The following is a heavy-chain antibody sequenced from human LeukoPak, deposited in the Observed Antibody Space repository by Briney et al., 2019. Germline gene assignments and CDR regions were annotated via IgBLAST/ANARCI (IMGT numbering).Heavy chain of an antibody. CDR1: GFTFSSYS. CDR2: ISSSSSTI. CDR3: AKLVGGGDY. Sequence: GGSLRLSCAASGFTFSSYSMNWVRQAPGKGLEWVSYISSSSSTIYYADSVKGRFTISRDNSKNTLYLQMNSLRAEDTALYYCAKLVGGGDYWGQGILVTVSS. J-gene: IGHJ4*02. V-gene: IGHV3-48*01.